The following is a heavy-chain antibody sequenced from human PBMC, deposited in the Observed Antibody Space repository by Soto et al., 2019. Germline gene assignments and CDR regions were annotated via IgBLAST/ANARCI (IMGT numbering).Heavy chain of an antibody. V-gene: IGHV1-69*02. D-gene: IGHD6-19*01. Sequence: QVHLVQSGAEVKTPGSSVKVSCKPSGGTLSSYTFVWVRQAPGEGLEWIGRIIAVPNLPNSAQKFQGRVTINADEASSEAYMELYSLRSEYTAVYSCATSNNSGLDNGSECTLFPVSS. J-gene: IGHJ4*02. CDR3: ATSNNSGLDN. CDR1: GGTLSSYT. CDR2: IIAVPNLP.